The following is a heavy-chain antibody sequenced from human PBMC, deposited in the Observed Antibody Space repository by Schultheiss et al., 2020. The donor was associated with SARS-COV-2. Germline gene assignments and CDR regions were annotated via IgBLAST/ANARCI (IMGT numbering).Heavy chain of an antibody. J-gene: IGHJ6*02. V-gene: IGHV3-23*01. D-gene: IGHD2-2*01. CDR2: ISGSGGNT. CDR3: AKDLAVVVPAAMVHYYYYGMDV. CDR1: GFTVSSNY. Sequence: GGSLRLSCAASGFTVSSNYMSWVRQAPGKGLEWVSEISGSGGNTYYADSVKGRFTISRDNSKNTLYLQLNSLRAEDTAVYYCAKDLAVVVPAAMVHYYYYGMDVWGQGTTVTVSS.